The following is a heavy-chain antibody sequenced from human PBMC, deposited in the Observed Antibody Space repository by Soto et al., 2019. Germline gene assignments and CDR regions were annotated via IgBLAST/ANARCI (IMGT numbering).Heavy chain of an antibody. V-gene: IGHV4-39*01. D-gene: IGHD3-22*01. CDR2: IYYSGST. CDR1: GGSISSSSYY. J-gene: IGHJ4*02. Sequence: SETLSLTCTVSGGSISSSSYYWGWIRQPPGKGLEWIGGIYYSGSTYYNPSLKSRVTISVDTSKNQFSLKPSSVTAADTAVYYCARLYYYDSSGYYYYYFDYWGQGTLVTVSS. CDR3: ARLYYYDSSGYYYYYFDY.